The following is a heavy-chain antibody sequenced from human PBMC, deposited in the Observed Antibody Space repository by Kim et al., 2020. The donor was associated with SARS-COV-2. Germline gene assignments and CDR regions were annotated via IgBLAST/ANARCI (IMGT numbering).Heavy chain of an antibody. CDR3: ARHLDSSGWYFYPYFDY. V-gene: IGHV3-7*03. D-gene: IGHD6-19*01. CDR1: GFTFSSYW. Sequence: GGSLRLSCAASGFTFSSYWMSWVRQAPGKGLEWVANIKQDGSEKYYVDSVKGRFTISRDNAKNSLYLQMNSLRADDTAVYYCARHLDSSGWYFYPYFDYWGQGTLVTVSS. J-gene: IGHJ4*02. CDR2: IKQDGSEK.